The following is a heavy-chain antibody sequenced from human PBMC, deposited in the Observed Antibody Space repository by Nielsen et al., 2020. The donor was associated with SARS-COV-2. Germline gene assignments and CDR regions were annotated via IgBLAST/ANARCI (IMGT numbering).Heavy chain of an antibody. D-gene: IGHD3-22*01. V-gene: IGHV1-18*01. J-gene: IGHJ5*02. CDR1: GYTFSSYG. CDR3: ARDLGHYYDSSGYRVGWFDP. CDR2: INAYNGNT. Sequence: ASVKVSCKASGYTFSSYGITWVRQDPGQGLERMGWINAYNGNTNYAERFQGRVTMTTDTSTSTAYMELRSLRSDDTAVYYCARDLGHYYDSSGYRVGWFDPWGQGTLVTVSS.